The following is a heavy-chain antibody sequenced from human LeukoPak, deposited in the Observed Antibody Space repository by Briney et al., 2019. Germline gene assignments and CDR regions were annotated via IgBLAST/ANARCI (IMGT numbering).Heavy chain of an antibody. V-gene: IGHV4-34*01. CDR2: INHSGST. CDR1: GGSFSGYY. D-gene: IGHD1-14*01. Sequence: PSETLSLTCAVYGGSFSGYYWSWIRQPPGKGLEWIGEINHSGSTNYNPSLKSRVTISVDTSKNQFSLKLSSVTAADTAVYYCARLNRKFDYWGQGTLVTVSS. CDR3: ARLNRKFDY. J-gene: IGHJ4*02.